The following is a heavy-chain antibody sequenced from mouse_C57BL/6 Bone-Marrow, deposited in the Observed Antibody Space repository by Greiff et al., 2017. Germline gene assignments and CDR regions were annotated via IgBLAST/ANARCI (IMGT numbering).Heavy chain of an antibody. V-gene: IGHV1-81*01. D-gene: IGHD1-1*01. CDR3: ARNAYYGSSYWYFDV. Sequence: QVQLQPSGAELARPGASVKLSCKASGYTFTSYGISWVKQRTGQGLEWIGEIYPRSGTTYYNEKFKGKATLTADKSSSTAYMELRSLTSEDSAVYFCARNAYYGSSYWYFDVWGTGTTVTVSS. CDR2: IYPRSGTT. CDR1: GYTFTSYG. J-gene: IGHJ1*03.